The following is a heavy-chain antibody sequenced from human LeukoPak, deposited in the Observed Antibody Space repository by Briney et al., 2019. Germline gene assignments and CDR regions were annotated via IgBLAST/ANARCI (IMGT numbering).Heavy chain of an antibody. CDR3: AREARYCTNGVCYNSHFDY. CDR1: GFTFNTYA. Sequence: GGSLRLSCEASGFTFNTYAIYWVRQAPGKGLEWVAVVWYDGSNKYYADSVKGRFTISRDNSKNTLSLQMNSLRAEDTAVYYCAREARYCTNGVCYNSHFDYWGQGTLVTVSS. D-gene: IGHD2-8*01. CDR2: VWYDGSNK. J-gene: IGHJ4*02. V-gene: IGHV3-33*08.